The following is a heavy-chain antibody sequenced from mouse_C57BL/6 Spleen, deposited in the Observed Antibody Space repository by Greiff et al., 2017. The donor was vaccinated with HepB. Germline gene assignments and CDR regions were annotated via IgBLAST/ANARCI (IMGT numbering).Heavy chain of an antibody. D-gene: IGHD1-1*01. CDR3: ASIYEEAMDY. Sequence: QVHVKQSGAELAKPGASVKLSCKASGYTFTSYWMHWVKQRPGQGLEWIGYINPSSGYTKYNQKFKDKATLTADKSSSTAYMQLSSLTYEDSAVYYCASIYEEAMDYWGQGTSVTVSS. V-gene: IGHV1-7*01. CDR1: GYTFTSYW. CDR2: INPSSGYT. J-gene: IGHJ4*01.